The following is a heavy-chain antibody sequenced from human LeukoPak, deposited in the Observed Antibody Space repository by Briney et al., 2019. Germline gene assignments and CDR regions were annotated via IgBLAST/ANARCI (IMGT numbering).Heavy chain of an antibody. CDR2: LHLDGRT. Sequence: PSETLSLTCGVSGGSVINTNWWTWVRQPPGEGLEWIGELHLDGRTNYNPALESRLTMSVDVSENQVSLKLTYVTAADTAVYYCAREGGFYRPLDYSGQGTLVTVSS. J-gene: IGHJ4*02. CDR3: AREGGFYRPLDY. CDR1: GGSVINTNW. D-gene: IGHD3-3*01. V-gene: IGHV4-4*02.